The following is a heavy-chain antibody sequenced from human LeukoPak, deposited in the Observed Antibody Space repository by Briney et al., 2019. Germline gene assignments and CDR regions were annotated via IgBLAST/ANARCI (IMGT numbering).Heavy chain of an antibody. J-gene: IGHJ6*04. CDR1: GFTFSNYA. CDR3: AELGITMIGGV. D-gene: IGHD3-10*02. CDR2: ISSSGSTI. Sequence: GRSLTLSCAASGFTFSNYAIHWVRQAPGKGLEWVSYISSSGSTIYYADSVKGRFTISRDNAKNSLYLQMNSLRAEDTAVYYCAELGITMIGGVWGKGTTVTISS. V-gene: IGHV3-48*03.